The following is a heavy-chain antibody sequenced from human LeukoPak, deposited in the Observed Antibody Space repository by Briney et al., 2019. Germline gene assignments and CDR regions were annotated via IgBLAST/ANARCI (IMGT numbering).Heavy chain of an antibody. Sequence: GGSLRLSCAASGFTFSSYAMHWVRQAPGKGLEYVSAISSNGGSTYYANSVKGRFTISRDNSKNTLYLQMGSLRAEDMAVYYRARVSRFGEYYFDYWGQGTLVTVSS. CDR2: ISSNGGST. V-gene: IGHV3-64*01. CDR3: ARVSRFGEYYFDY. D-gene: IGHD3-10*01. J-gene: IGHJ4*02. CDR1: GFTFSSYA.